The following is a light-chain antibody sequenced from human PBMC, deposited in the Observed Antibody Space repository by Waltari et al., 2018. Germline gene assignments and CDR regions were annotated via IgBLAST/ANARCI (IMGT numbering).Light chain of an antibody. CDR3: SSYTSRSTWV. CDR1: SSDVGGYNY. CDR2: DVS. V-gene: IGLV2-14*03. Sequence: QSALTQPASVSGSPGQSITISCTGTSSDVGGYNYVSWYQQHPGKAPKLIIYDVSNRPSGVSNRFSGSKSGNTASLTISGLQADDEADYYCSSYTSRSTWVFGGGTKLTVL. J-gene: IGLJ2*01.